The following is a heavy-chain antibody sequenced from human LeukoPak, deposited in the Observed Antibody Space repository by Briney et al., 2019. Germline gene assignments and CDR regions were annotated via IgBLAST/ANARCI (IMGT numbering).Heavy chain of an antibody. CDR1: GFTFSRHS. Sequence: GGSLRLSCAASGFTFSRHSMSWVRQAPGKGLECISVIYSGGSTDYADSVKGRLTISRDNSKNTLYLQMDSLRAEDTAVYYCATVQREYYYDSSGIMGNWGQGTLVTVSS. CDR3: ATVQREYYYDSSGIMGN. J-gene: IGHJ4*02. V-gene: IGHV3-66*02. D-gene: IGHD3-22*01. CDR2: IYSGGST.